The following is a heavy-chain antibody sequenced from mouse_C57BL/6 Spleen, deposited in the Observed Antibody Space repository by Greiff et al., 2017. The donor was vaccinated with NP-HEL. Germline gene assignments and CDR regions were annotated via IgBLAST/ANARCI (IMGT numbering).Heavy chain of an antibody. CDR3: ARYYSNSWFAY. V-gene: IGHV1-64*01. Sequence: VQLQQPGAELVKPGASVKLSCKASGYTFTSYWMHWVKQRPGQGLEWIGMIHPNSGSTNYNEKFKSKATLTVDKSSSTAYMQLSSLTSEDSAVYYCARYYSNSWFAYWGQGTLVTVSA. CDR2: IHPNSGST. CDR1: GYTFTSYW. J-gene: IGHJ3*01. D-gene: IGHD2-5*01.